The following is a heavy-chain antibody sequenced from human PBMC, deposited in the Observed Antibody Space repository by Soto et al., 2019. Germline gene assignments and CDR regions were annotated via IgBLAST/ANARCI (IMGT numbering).Heavy chain of an antibody. V-gene: IGHV5-51*01. CDR2: IYPGDSEV. J-gene: IGHJ4*02. D-gene: IGHD3-22*01. CDR3: ARLVDHYDTNGYFDY. CDR1: GYKFSSFW. Sequence: EVQLLQSGAEVKKPGESLKISCKVSGYKFSSFWIAWVRQMPGKGLEWMGIIYPGDSEVRYGPSFQGQVTFSAAKSLSTAYLQWNSLKASDTAIYYCARLVDHYDTNGYFDYWGQGTLVTVSS.